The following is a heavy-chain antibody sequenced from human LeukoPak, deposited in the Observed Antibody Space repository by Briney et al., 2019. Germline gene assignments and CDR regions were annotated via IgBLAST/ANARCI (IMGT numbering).Heavy chain of an antibody. CDR1: GGSFSGFY. J-gene: IGHJ4*02. CDR2: IYYSGST. Sequence: SETLSLTCAVYGGSFSGFYWTWIRQPPGKGLEWFGYIYYSGSTNYNPSLKSRVTISVDTSKNQFSLKLSSVTAADTAVYYCARGVVIAPQTFDYWGQGTLVTVSS. D-gene: IGHD2-21*01. CDR3: ARGVVIAPQTFDY. V-gene: IGHV4-59*01.